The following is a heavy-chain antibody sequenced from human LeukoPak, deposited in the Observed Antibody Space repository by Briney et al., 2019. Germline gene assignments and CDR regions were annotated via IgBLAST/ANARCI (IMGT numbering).Heavy chain of an antibody. CDR3: ARSGDILTGYFGLDY. Sequence: PSETLSLTCAVSGGSISSSNWWSWVRQPPGKGLEWIGEIYHSGSTNYNPSLKSRVTISVDKSKNQFSLKLSSVTAADTAVYYCARSGDILTGYFGLDYWGQGTLVTVSS. CDR1: GGSISSSNW. CDR2: IYHSGST. J-gene: IGHJ4*02. V-gene: IGHV4-4*02. D-gene: IGHD3-9*01.